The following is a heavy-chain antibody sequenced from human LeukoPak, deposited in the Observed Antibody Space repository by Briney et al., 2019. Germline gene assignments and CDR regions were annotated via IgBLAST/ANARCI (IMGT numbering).Heavy chain of an antibody. Sequence: SETLSLTCSISGGSITTHYWSWIRQPPGKGLEWIGYIYHTGTNKYNPSLKSRVTISVDTSKKQFSLKLSSVTAADTAVYYCARTAYSSGYFPNWFDSWGQGTLVTVSS. J-gene: IGHJ5*01. D-gene: IGHD3-22*01. V-gene: IGHV4-59*03. CDR2: IYHTGTN. CDR1: GGSITTHY. CDR3: ARTAYSSGYFPNWFDS.